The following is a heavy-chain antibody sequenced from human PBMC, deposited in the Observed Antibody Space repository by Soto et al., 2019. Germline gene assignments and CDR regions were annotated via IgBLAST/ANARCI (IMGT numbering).Heavy chain of an antibody. D-gene: IGHD5-12*01. J-gene: IGHJ4*02. V-gene: IGHV3-15*01. Sequence: EVQLVESGGGLVQPGGSLRLSCAASGFTFSNAWMSWVRQAPGKGLEWVGRIKSKTDGGTTDYAAPVKGRFTISRDDSENTLYLQMNSLKTEDTAVYYCTTGEWLRPFDYWGQGTLVTVSS. CDR1: GFTFSNAW. CDR2: IKSKTDGGTT. CDR3: TTGEWLRPFDY.